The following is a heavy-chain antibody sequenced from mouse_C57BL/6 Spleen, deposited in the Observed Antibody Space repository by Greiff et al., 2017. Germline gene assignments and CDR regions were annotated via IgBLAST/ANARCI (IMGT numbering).Heavy chain of an antibody. CDR2: IYPGGGYT. D-gene: IGHD2-2*01. CDR3: ARLGSTMVTAGLDY. J-gene: IGHJ2*01. V-gene: IGHV1-63*01. CDR1: GYTFTNYW. Sequence: QVHVKQSGAELVRPGTSVKMSCKASGYTFTNYWIGWAKQRPGHGLEWIGDIYPGGGYTNYNEKFKGKATLTADKSSSTAYMQFSSLTSEDSAMYYCARLGSTMVTAGLDYWGQGTTLTVSS.